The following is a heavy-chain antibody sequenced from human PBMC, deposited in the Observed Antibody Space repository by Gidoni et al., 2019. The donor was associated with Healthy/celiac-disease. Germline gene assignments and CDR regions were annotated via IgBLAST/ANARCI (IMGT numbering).Heavy chain of an antibody. CDR3: ARDRMGVAGIYYYYGMDV. CDR1: GFTFSSYS. Sequence: EVQLVESGGGLVKPGGSLRLSCAASGFTFSSYSMNWVRQAPGKGLEWVSSISSSSSYIYYADSVKGRFTISRDNAKNSLYLQMNSLRAEDTAVYYCARDRMGVAGIYYYYGMDVWGQGTTVTVSS. J-gene: IGHJ6*02. CDR2: ISSSSSYI. V-gene: IGHV3-21*01. D-gene: IGHD6-19*01.